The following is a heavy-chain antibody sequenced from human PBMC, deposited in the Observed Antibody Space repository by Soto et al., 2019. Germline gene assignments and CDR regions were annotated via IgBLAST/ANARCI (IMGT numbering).Heavy chain of an antibody. V-gene: IGHV1-69*01. CDR2: IIPLFRKT. CDR3: ARARLSNGDPNIYFVYGLDV. Sequence: QVQLVQSGAEVKRPGSSVKVSCKASGDMFRNSAFTWVRQAPGQGLAWMGVIIPLFRKTNVAQNVQGRVTFTADESTSSLYMEASSLTSEDTAVYYFARARLSNGDPNIYFVYGLDVWGQGTTITVSS. J-gene: IGHJ6*02. D-gene: IGHD3-10*01. CDR1: GDMFRNSA.